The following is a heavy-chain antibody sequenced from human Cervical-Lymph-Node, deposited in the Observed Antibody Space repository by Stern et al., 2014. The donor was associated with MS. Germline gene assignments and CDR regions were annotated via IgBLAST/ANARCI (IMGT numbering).Heavy chain of an antibody. D-gene: IGHD5-18*01. Sequence: VQLGQSGAEVKKPGASVRVSCKASGYTFTGYSMHWVRQAPGKGLEWMGWIQPNSGGTNYAQKFQGWVTMTRDTAISTAYMELSRLRSDDTAVYYCARGAIQLWSLPSFDYWDQGTLVTVSS. V-gene: IGHV1-2*04. CDR2: IQPNSGGT. CDR1: GYTFTGYS. J-gene: IGHJ4*02. CDR3: ARGAIQLWSLPSFDY.